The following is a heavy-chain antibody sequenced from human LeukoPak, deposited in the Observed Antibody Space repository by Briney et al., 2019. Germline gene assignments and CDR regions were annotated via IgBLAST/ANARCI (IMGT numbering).Heavy chain of an antibody. CDR3: ARGPRITMVRGGQWYYYMDV. Sequence: ASVKVSSKASGYTFTSYGISWVRQAPGQGLEWMGIINPIGGSTNYAQKFQGRVTMTRDTSTSTVYMELSSLRAEDTAVYYCARGPRITMVRGGQWYYYMDVWGKGTTVTISS. V-gene: IGHV1-46*01. CDR1: GYTFTSYG. D-gene: IGHD3-10*01. J-gene: IGHJ6*03. CDR2: INPIGGST.